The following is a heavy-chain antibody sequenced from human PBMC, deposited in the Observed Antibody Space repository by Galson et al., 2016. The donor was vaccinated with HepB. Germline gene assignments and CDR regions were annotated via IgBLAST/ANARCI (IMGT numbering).Heavy chain of an antibody. CDR2: MNNDGSST. Sequence: SLRLSCAASGFDFSRYWRHWVRHVPGKGLVWVSCMNNDGSSTRYADSVRGRFTISRDNAENTLYLQMNSLRADDKAVYYCTKESHTYPGYNDFWGQGTLVTVSS. CDR3: TKESHTYPGYNDF. J-gene: IGHJ4*02. D-gene: IGHD1-1*01. V-gene: IGHV3-74*01. CDR1: GFDFSRYW.